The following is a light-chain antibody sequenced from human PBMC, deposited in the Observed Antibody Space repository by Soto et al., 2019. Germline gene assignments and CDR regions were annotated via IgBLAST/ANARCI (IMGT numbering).Light chain of an antibody. CDR1: SSDVGGYNY. Sequence: QSALTQPPSASGSPGQSVTISCTGTSSDVGGYNYVSWYQQHPGKAPKLMIYGVTKRPSGVPDRFSGSKSGNTASLTVSGLQAEDEADYYCTSYAGSNNWAFGGGTQLTVL. CDR3: TSYAGSNNWA. CDR2: GVT. V-gene: IGLV2-8*01. J-gene: IGLJ3*02.